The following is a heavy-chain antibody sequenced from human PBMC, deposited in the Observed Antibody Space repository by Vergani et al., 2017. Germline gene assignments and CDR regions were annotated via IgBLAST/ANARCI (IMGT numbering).Heavy chain of an antibody. V-gene: IGHV1-69*01. CDR3: ARGSGYCSSTSCYIFDY. CDR2: IIPIFGTA. Sequence: QVQLVQSGAEVKKPGSSVKVSCKASGGTFSSYAISWVRQAPGHGLEWMGGIIPIFGTANYAQKFQGRVTITADESTSTAYMELSSLRSEDTAVYYCARGSGYCSSTSCYIFDYWGQGTLVTVSS. D-gene: IGHD2-2*02. J-gene: IGHJ4*02. CDR1: GGTFSSYA.